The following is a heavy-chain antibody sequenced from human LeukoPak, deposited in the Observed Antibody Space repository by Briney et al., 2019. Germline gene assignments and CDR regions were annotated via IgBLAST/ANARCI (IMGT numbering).Heavy chain of an antibody. J-gene: IGHJ4*02. CDR3: ASLFYYGSYYFDY. Sequence: KTSETLSLTCAVYGGSFSGYYWSWIRQPPGKGLEWIGEINHSGSTNYNPSLKSRVTISVDTSKNQFSLKLSSVTAADTAVYYCASLFYYGSYYFDYWGQGTLVTVSS. V-gene: IGHV4-34*01. D-gene: IGHD3-10*01. CDR2: INHSGST. CDR1: GGSFSGYY.